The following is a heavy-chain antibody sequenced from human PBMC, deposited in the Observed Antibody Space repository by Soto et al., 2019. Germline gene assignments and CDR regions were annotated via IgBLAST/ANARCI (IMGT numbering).Heavy chain of an antibody. CDR3: ASSLLVGYGLEGESD. D-gene: IGHD5-18*01. CDR1: SGSIDTVYW. CDR2: TSHDGVT. V-gene: IGHV4-4*02. J-gene: IGHJ4*02. Sequence: SETLSLTCAVSSGSIDTVYWWSWVRQSPGKGLEWIGETSHDGVTNYNPSLEGRVTISIDKSKNQFYLDLNSVTAADTAMYYCASSLLVGYGLEGESDWGQGTLVTVSS.